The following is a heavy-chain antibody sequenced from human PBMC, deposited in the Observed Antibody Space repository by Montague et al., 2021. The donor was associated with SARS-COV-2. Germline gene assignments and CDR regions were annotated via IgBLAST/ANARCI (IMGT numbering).Heavy chain of an antibody. V-gene: IGHV1-2*02. Sequence: SVKVSCKASGYTSTGYYMHWVRQAPGQGLEWMGWINPNSGDTNYAQKFQSRVTMTRDTSISTAYMDLSRLRSDDTAVYHCARGIGYSQFDCWGQGTLVTVSS. CDR1: GYTSTGYY. CDR3: ARGIGYSQFDC. D-gene: IGHD2-15*01. J-gene: IGHJ4*02. CDR2: INPNSGDT.